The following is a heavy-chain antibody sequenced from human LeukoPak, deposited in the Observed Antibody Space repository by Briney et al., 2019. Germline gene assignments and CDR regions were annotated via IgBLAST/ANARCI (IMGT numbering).Heavy chain of an antibody. CDR3: AKSFYDILTGYGEIDY. J-gene: IGHJ4*02. CDR2: ISYDGSDK. D-gene: IGHD3-9*01. CDR1: GFTFSNYA. V-gene: IGHV3-30*04. Sequence: PGGSLRLSCAASGFTFSNYAMHWGRQAPGKGLEWVAVISYDGSDKHYADSVKGRFTISRDNSKNTVYLQMNSLRAGDTAVYYCAKSFYDILTGYGEIDYWGQGTLVTVSS.